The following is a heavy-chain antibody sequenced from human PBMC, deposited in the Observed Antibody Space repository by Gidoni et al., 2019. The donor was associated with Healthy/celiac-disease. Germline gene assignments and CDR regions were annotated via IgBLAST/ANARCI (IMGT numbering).Heavy chain of an antibody. V-gene: IGHV3-30*04. CDR1: GFTFSSYT. D-gene: IGHD4-4*01. J-gene: IGHJ4*02. CDR2: ISYDGSNK. CDR3: ASSSYSNLLLFDY. Sequence: QVQLVESGGGVVQPGRSLRLSCAASGFTFSSYTMHWVRQAPGKGLEWVAIISYDGSNKYYADSVKGRFTISRDNSKNTLYLQMNSLRAEDTAVYYCASSSYSNLLLFDYWGQGTLVTVSS.